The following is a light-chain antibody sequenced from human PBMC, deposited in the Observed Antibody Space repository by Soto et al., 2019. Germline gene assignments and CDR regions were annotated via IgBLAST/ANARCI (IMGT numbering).Light chain of an antibody. J-gene: IGKJ5*01. V-gene: IGKV4-1*01. CDR3: QQYYTAPIT. CDR1: QSVLSSSNNKNF. Sequence: DFVMTQSPDSLAVSLGERASINCKSSQSVLSSSNNKNFLAWFQQKPGQPPKLLISWASTRESGVPDRFSGSGSGSDFTLTITSLQAEDVAVYYCQQYYTAPITFGQGTRLEIK. CDR2: WAS.